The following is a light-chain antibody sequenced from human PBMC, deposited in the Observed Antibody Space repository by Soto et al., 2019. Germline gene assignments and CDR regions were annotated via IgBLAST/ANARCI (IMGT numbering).Light chain of an antibody. CDR3: SSHTAGSTL. CDR1: SSDVGNYNY. V-gene: IGLV2-14*01. J-gene: IGLJ2*01. Sequence: QSALTQPASVSGSPGQSITISCTGTSSDVGNYNYVSWYQQYPGKAPKLMIYEVSHRPSGVSNRFSGPKSDNMASLTISGLQAEDEADYYCSSHTAGSTLFGGGTKLTVL. CDR2: EVS.